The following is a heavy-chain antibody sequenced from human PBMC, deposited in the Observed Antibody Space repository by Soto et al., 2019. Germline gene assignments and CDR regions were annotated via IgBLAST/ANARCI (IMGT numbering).Heavy chain of an antibody. CDR1: GGTFSSYA. D-gene: IGHD5-12*01. V-gene: IGHV1-69*01. CDR3: ARARYSCYDSYYYYYGMDV. CDR2: IIPIFGTA. J-gene: IGHJ6*02. Sequence: QVQLVQSGAEVKKPGSSVKVSCKASGGTFSSYAISWVRQAPGQGLEWMGGIIPIFGTANYAQKFQGRVTITADESTSTAYMELSSLRSEDTAVYYCARARYSCYDSYYYYYGMDVWGQGTTVTVSS.